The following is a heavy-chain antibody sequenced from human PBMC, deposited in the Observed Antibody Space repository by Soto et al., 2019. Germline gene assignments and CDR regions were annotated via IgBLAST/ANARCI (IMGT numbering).Heavy chain of an antibody. V-gene: IGHV1-18*01. CDR3: ASDSSGSFDP. CDR2: ISGSNGNT. D-gene: IGHD3-22*01. J-gene: IGHJ5*02. CDR1: GYTFTRNG. Sequence: QVPLVQSGAEVKKPGASVKVSCKASGYTFTRNGISWVRQAPGQGLEWMGWISGSNGNTDYAPKLQGRVTMTTDTSTSTAYMELRSLRSDDTAVYYCASDSSGSFDPWGQGTLVIVSS.